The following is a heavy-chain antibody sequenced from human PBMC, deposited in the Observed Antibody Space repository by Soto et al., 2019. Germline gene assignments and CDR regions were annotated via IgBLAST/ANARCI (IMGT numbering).Heavy chain of an antibody. CDR1: GFTFSSYA. D-gene: IGHD2-15*01. V-gene: IGHV3-30-3*01. CDR3: ARSAIVVVVAADWFDP. CDR2: ISYDGSNK. J-gene: IGHJ5*02. Sequence: GVSLRLSCAASGFTFSSYAMHWVRQAPGKGLEWVAVISYDGSNKYYADSVKGRFTISRDNSKNTLYLQMNSLRAEDTAVYYCARSAIVVVVAADWFDPWGQGT.